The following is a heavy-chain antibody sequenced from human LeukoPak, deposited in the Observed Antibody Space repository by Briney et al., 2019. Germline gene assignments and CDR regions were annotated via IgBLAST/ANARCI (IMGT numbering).Heavy chain of an antibody. Sequence: TGGSLRLSCAASGFTFSTYSMTWVRQAPGKGLEWVSSISSSSSYIYYADSVKGRFTISRDNAKNSLYLQMNSLRAEDTAVYYCARALDYDRRTIDYWGQGTLVTVSS. V-gene: IGHV3-21*01. D-gene: IGHD3-22*01. CDR3: ARALDYDRRTIDY. CDR2: ISSSSSYI. J-gene: IGHJ4*02. CDR1: GFTFSTYS.